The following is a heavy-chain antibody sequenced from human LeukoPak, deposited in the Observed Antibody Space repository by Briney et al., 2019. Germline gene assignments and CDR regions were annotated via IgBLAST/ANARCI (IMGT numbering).Heavy chain of an antibody. J-gene: IGHJ3*02. CDR1: GDSVSSNSAA. Sequence: SQTLSLTCAISGDSVSSNSAAWNWIRQSPSRGLEWLGRTYYRSKWYNDYAVSVKSRITINPDTSKNQFSLQLNSVTPEDTAVYYCARAGVWFGGVYADDAFDIWGQGTMVTVSS. V-gene: IGHV6-1*01. CDR3: ARAGVWFGGVYADDAFDI. D-gene: IGHD3-10*01. CDR2: TYYRSKWYN.